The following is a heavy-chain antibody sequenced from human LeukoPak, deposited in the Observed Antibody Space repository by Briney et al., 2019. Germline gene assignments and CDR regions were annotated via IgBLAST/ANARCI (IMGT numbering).Heavy chain of an antibody. D-gene: IGHD6-19*01. J-gene: IGHJ6*03. CDR3: ARGRSSIAVAGTPYYYYCMDV. CDR2: INHSGST. CDR1: GGSFSGYY. Sequence: SETLSLTCAVNGGSFSGYYWSWIRQPPGKGLEWIGEINHSGSTNYNPSLKSRVTISVDTSKNQFSLKVRPVTAADRAVYYCARGRSSIAVAGTPYYYYCMDVWGKGTTVTVSS. V-gene: IGHV4-34*01.